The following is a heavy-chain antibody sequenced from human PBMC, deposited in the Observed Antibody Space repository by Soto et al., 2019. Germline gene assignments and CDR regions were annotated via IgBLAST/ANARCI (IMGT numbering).Heavy chain of an antibody. V-gene: IGHV1-2*04. J-gene: IGHJ6*02. CDR2: INPNSGGT. Sequence: ASVKVSCKASGYTFTGYYMHCVRQAPGQGLEWMGWINPNSGGTNYAQKFQGWVTMTRDTSISTAYMELSRLRSDDTAVYYCARGVDTAMVQYYYYGMDVWGQGTTVTVSS. CDR1: GYTFTGYY. D-gene: IGHD5-18*01. CDR3: ARGVDTAMVQYYYYGMDV.